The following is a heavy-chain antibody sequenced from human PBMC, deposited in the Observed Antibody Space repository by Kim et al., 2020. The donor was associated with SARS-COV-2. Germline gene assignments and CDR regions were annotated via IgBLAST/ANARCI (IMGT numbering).Heavy chain of an antibody. V-gene: IGHV4-61*01. CDR2: TYYSGST. CDR3: ARGGPLIGAFDI. D-gene: IGHD1-26*01. CDR1: GGSVSSGSYY. J-gene: IGHJ3*02. Sequence: SETLSLTCTVSGGSVSSGSYYWSWIRQPPGQGLEWIGYTYYSGSTDYNPSLKSRVTISVDTSKNQFSLKLSSVTAADTAVYYCARGGPLIGAFDIWGQGTMVTVSS.